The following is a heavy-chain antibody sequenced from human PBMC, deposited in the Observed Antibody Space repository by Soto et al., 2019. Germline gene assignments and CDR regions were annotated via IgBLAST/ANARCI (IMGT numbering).Heavy chain of an antibody. CDR1: GYTFTGYY. CDR2: INPNSGGT. Sequence: ASVKVSCKASGYTFTGYYMHWVRQAPGQGLEWMGWINPNSGGTNYAQKFQGWVTMTRERSFSTAYMELSRLRSDDTAVYYCARGRKRGYCSSTSCYAPYYFDYWGQGTLVTVSS. V-gene: IGHV1-2*04. J-gene: IGHJ4*02. D-gene: IGHD2-2*01. CDR3: ARGRKRGYCSSTSCYAPYYFDY.